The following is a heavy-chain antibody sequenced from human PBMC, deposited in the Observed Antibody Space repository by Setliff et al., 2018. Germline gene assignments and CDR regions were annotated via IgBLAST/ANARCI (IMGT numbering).Heavy chain of an antibody. CDR1: GGSISSGGYY. CDR3: ARGDASIIGGGYFDY. V-gene: IGHV4-31*01. Sequence: PSETLSLTCTVSGGSISSGGYYWSWIRQHPGKGLEWIGYFYYSGSTSYNPSLKSLVTISVDTSKNQFSLKLRSVTAADTAVYYCARGDASIIGGGYFDYWGQGTLVTVSS. D-gene: IGHD3-10*01. CDR2: FYYSGST. J-gene: IGHJ4*02.